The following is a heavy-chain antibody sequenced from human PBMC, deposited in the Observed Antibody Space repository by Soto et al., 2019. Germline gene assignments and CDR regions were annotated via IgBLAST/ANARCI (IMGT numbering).Heavy chain of an antibody. CDR1: GYTFTSYG. CDR3: ARDVLRYFDWLLPFDY. CDR2: ISAYNGNT. Sequence: ASVKVSCKASGYTFTSYGISWVRQAPGQGLEWMGWISAYNGNTNYAQKLQGRVTMTTDTSTSTAYRELRGLRSDDTAVYYCARDVLRYFDWLLPFDYWGQGTLVTVSS. V-gene: IGHV1-18*01. J-gene: IGHJ4*02. D-gene: IGHD3-9*01.